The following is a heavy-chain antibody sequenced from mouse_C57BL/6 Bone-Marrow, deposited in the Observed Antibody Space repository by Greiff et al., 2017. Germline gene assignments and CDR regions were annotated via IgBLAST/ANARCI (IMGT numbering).Heavy chain of an antibody. CDR1: GFNIKDDY. D-gene: IGHD1-1*01. V-gene: IGHV14-4*01. CDR2: IDPENGDT. J-gene: IGHJ4*01. Sequence: EVQLQESGAELVRPGASVKLSCTASGFNIKDDYMHWVKQRPEQGLEGIGWIDPENGDTEYASKFQGKATITADTSSNPAYLQLSSLTSEDTAVYYCTLLLEDYWGQGTSVTVSS. CDR3: TLLLEDY.